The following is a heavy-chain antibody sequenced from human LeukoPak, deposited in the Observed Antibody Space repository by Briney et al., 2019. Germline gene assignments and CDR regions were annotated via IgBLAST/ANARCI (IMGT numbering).Heavy chain of an antibody. J-gene: IGHJ5*02. D-gene: IGHD2-8*01. CDR3: ARGGGYCTNNVCPPWFDP. Sequence: SETLSLTCSVYGGSFSGFYWNWIRQPPGKGLEWIGEINHSGSTHYSSSLKSRLSISVDPSKNQFSLKLSSVTAADTAVYYCARGGGYCTNNVCPPWFDPWGQGALVTVSS. V-gene: IGHV4-34*01. CDR1: GGSFSGFY. CDR2: INHSGST.